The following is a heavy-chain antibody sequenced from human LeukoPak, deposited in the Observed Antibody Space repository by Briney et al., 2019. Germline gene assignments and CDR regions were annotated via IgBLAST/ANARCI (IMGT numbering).Heavy chain of an antibody. CDR1: GFTFSSYW. CDR3: ARGPNSNWSGLDF. D-gene: IGHD6-6*01. V-gene: IGHV3-74*01. Sequence: GRSLRLSCAASGFTFSSYWMHWARQLPGKGLVWVSRISPTGSTTSYADSVKGRFTVSRDNAKNTLYLQVNNLRAEDTAVYYCARGPNSNWSGLDFWGQGTLLTVSS. CDR2: ISPTGSTT. J-gene: IGHJ4*02.